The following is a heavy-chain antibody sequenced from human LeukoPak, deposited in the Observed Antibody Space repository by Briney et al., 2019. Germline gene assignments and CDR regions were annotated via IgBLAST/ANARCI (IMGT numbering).Heavy chain of an antibody. CDR3: ARDYGDYDDWYYYYGMDV. J-gene: IGHJ6*02. V-gene: IGHV1-8*01. D-gene: IGHD4-17*01. Sequence: ASVKVSCKASGYTFTSYDINWVRQATGQGPEWMGWMNPNSGNTGYAQKFQGGVTMTRNTSISTAYMELSSLRSEDTAVYYCARDYGDYDDWYYYYGMDVWGQGTTVTVSS. CDR2: MNPNSGNT. CDR1: GYTFTSYD.